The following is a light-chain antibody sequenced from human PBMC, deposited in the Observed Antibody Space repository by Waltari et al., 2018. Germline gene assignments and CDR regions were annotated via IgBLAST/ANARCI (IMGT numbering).Light chain of an antibody. J-gene: IGKJ1*01. CDR2: SAS. Sequence: IVLTQSPSTLSLSPGERATLSCRASPSIASSYLAWYQQRPGQAPRLLIYSASNRASGVPDRFSGSGSRTDFTLTISRLEPEDFALYYCQHYGTSRTFGQGSKVEMK. CDR3: QHYGTSRT. V-gene: IGKV3-20*01. CDR1: PSIASSY.